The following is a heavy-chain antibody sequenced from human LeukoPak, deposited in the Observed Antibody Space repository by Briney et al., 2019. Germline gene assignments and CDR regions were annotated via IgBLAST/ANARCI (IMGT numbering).Heavy chain of an antibody. V-gene: IGHV3-74*01. CDR1: GFTFSNYW. Sequence: GGSLRLSCAASGFTFSNYWIHWVRHAPGKGLVWVSRINSDGSSTSYADSVKGRFTISRDNAKNTLYLQMNSLRAEDTAVYYCARGFTIFGVVNDAFDIWGQGTMVTVSS. CDR2: INSDGSST. J-gene: IGHJ3*02. CDR3: ARGFTIFGVVNDAFDI. D-gene: IGHD3-3*01.